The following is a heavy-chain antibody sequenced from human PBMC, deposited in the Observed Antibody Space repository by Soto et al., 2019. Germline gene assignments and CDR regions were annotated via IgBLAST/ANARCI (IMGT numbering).Heavy chain of an antibody. CDR1: GGSINDFY. V-gene: IGHV4-59*01. CDR2: SYYSGST. D-gene: IGHD6-6*01. Sequence: SETLSLTCTVAGGSINDFYWSWIRQPPGKGLEWIGYSYYSGSTDYNPSLKGRVTLSVDTTKTQFSLKLRSVTAADTAVYYCARVGGVAARTFDYWGQGTLVTVSS. J-gene: IGHJ4*02. CDR3: ARVGGVAARTFDY.